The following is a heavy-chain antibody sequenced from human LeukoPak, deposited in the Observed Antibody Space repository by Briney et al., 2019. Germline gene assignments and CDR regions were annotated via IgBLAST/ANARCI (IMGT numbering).Heavy chain of an antibody. D-gene: IGHD6-13*01. V-gene: IGHV3-23*01. J-gene: IGHJ4*01. CDR3: AKEGIAAPSYYFDY. CDR1: GFTFRTYA. CDR2: VTGSGGSS. Sequence: GGSLRLSCAASGFTFRTYAMSWVRQAPGKGLEWVSTVTGSGGSSYYADSVKGRFTISRDNSKNTLFLQMNSLRAEDTAVYYCAKEGIAAPSYYFDYWGQEIWSPSPQ.